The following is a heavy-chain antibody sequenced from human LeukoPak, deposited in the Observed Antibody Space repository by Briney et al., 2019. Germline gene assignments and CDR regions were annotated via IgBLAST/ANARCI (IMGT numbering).Heavy chain of an antibody. Sequence: PGGSLRLSCVASGFIFSSYAMSWVRQAPGKGLEWVSGISGSADITDYADSVKGRFTISGDNSKNTLYLQMNSLRAEDTAVYYCAKDLYYFGSGSHDYWGQGTLVTVSS. CDR1: GFIFSSYA. CDR3: AKDLYYFGSGSHDY. D-gene: IGHD3-10*01. V-gene: IGHV3-23*01. J-gene: IGHJ4*02. CDR2: ISGSADIT.